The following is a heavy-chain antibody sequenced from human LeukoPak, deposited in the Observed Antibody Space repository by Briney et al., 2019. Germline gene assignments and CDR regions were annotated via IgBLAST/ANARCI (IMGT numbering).Heavy chain of an antibody. J-gene: IGHJ4*02. CDR1: GYTFTDYY. V-gene: IGHV1-46*01. Sequence: GASVKVSCKPSGYTFTDYYIHWVRQAPGQGLEWMGIINPGGGSTSYAQKFQGRVTMTRDMSTSTVYMELSSLRSEDTAVYYCASGYNSGWYDYWGQGTLVTVSS. CDR3: ASGYNSGWYDY. D-gene: IGHD6-19*01. CDR2: INPGGGST.